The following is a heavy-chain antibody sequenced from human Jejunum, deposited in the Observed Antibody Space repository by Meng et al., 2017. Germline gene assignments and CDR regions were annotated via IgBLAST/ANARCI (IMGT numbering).Heavy chain of an antibody. V-gene: IGHV3-74*01. D-gene: IGHD3-10*01. CDR2: IDTDGSPT. Sequence: GESLKISYAASGFSLSKYWMHWVRQAPGKGLVWVSRIDTDGSPTNYADSVKGRFTISRDNAKNTLYLQMNSLRTEDTAVYYCTRVLSGRSGEMDVWGQGTTVTVSS. CDR3: TRVLSGRSGEMDV. J-gene: IGHJ6*02. CDR1: GFSLSKYW.